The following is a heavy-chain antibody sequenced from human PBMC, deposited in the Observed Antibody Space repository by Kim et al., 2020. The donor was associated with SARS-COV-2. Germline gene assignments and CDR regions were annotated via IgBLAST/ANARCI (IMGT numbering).Heavy chain of an antibody. CDR2: ISYDGTNK. V-gene: IGHV3-30*04. Sequence: GRSLRLSCAASGFTFSSYVMHWVRQAPGKGLEWVAVISYDGTNKYYADSVKGRFTISRDNSKSSLYLQMNSLRPEDTALYYCARGRDSGYSRPDGAFDI. J-gene: IGHJ3*02. CDR3: ARGRDSGYSRPDGAFDI. D-gene: IGHD5-12*01. CDR1: GFTFSSYV.